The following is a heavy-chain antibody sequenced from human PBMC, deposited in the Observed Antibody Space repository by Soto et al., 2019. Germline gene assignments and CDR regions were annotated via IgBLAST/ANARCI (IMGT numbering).Heavy chain of an antibody. Sequence: SETLSLTCAVYGGSFSGYYWSWIRQPPGKGLEWIGEINHSGSTNYNPSLKSRVTISVDTSKNQFSLKLSSVTAADTAVYYCASSTKSSSGSGSYYRYYFDYWGQGTLVTVSS. J-gene: IGHJ4*02. D-gene: IGHD3-10*01. CDR2: INHSGST. V-gene: IGHV4-34*01. CDR3: ASSTKSSSGSGSYYRYYFDY. CDR1: GGSFSGYY.